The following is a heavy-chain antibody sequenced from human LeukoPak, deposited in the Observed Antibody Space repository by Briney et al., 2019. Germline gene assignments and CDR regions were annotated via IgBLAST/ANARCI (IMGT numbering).Heavy chain of an antibody. CDR3: AKAASSSWPSYYYGMDV. D-gene: IGHD6-13*01. Sequence: PSGGSLRLSCAASGFTFSSYAMHWVRQAPGKGLEWVSVITGSGSNTYYADSVKGRFTISKDNSKNTVYLQMNSLRVGDTAVYFCAKAASSSWPSYYYGMDVWGQGTAVTVSS. CDR2: ITGSGSNT. V-gene: IGHV3-23*01. J-gene: IGHJ6*02. CDR1: GFTFSSYA.